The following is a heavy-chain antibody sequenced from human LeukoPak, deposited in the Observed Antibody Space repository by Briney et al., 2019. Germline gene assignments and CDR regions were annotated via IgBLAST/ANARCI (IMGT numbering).Heavy chain of an antibody. V-gene: IGHV1-69*05. Sequence: SVKVACKASGGTFSSYAISWVRQAPGQGLEWMGRIIPIFGTANYAQKFQGRVTITTDESTSTAYMELSSLRSEDTAVYYCAKTKGHYDDSSGYLDYWGQGTLVTVSS. D-gene: IGHD3-22*01. CDR2: IIPIFGTA. J-gene: IGHJ4*02. CDR1: GGTFSSYA. CDR3: AKTKGHYDDSSGYLDY.